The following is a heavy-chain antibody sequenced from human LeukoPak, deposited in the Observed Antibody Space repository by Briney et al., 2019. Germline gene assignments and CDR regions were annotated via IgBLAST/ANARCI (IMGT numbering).Heavy chain of an antibody. CDR3: AYDF. CDR1: GFTFSSYP. Sequence: PGGSLRLSCATSGFTFSSYPMSWVRQAPGKGLEWVSGISDSGDSTYYADSVKGRFSISRDNSKNTLYLQMNSLRVEDTAVYYCAYDFWGQGTLVTVSS. V-gene: IGHV3-23*01. CDR2: ISDSGDST. J-gene: IGHJ4*02.